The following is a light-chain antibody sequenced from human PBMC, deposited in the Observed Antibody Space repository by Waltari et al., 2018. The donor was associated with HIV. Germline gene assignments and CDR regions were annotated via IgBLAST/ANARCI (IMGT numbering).Light chain of an antibody. Sequence: DIVMTQSPDSLTVSPGETATINCKSSQSVLHSSNTKNYLVWYQQKPGQPPQVLIYWSSMRESAVPDRFSGSGSETDFTLTISGLQAEDAAVYYCQQYYTTPFTFGQGTRLEIK. CDR1: QSVLHSSNTKNY. CDR2: WSS. J-gene: IGKJ2*01. CDR3: QQYYTTPFT. V-gene: IGKV4-1*01.